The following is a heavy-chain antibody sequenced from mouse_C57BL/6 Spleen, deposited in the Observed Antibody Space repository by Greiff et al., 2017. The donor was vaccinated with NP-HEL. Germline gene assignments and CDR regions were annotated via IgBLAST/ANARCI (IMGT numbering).Heavy chain of an antibody. CDR1: GYTFTSYW. CDR2: IHPNSGST. D-gene: IGHD1-1*01. CDR3: ATYYYGSSYYAMDY. J-gene: IGHJ4*01. Sequence: VQLQQPGAELVKPGASVKLSCKASGYTFTSYWMHWVKQRPGQGLEWIGMIHPNSGSTNYNEKFKSKATLTVDKSSSTAYMQLSSLTSEDSAVYYCATYYYGSSYYAMDYWGQGTSVTVSS. V-gene: IGHV1-64*01.